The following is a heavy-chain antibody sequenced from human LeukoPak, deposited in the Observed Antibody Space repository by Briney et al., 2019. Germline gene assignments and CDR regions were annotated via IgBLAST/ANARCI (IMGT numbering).Heavy chain of an antibody. D-gene: IGHD6-19*01. CDR2: IYTSGST. Sequence: SQTLSLTCTVSGGSISSGSYYWGWIRQPAGKGLEWIGRIYTSGSTYYNPSLKSRVTISVDTSKNQFSLKLSSVTAADTAVYYCARDFGGIAVAGPFDYWGQGTLVTVSS. CDR3: ARDFGGIAVAGPFDY. J-gene: IGHJ4*02. V-gene: IGHV4-61*02. CDR1: GGSISSGSYY.